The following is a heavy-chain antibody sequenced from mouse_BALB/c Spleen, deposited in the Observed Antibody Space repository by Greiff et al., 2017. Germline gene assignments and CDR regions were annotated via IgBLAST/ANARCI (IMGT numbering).Heavy chain of an antibody. Sequence: DVMLVESGGGLVQPGGSLKLSCAASGFTFSSYTMSWVRQTPEKRLEWVAYISNGGGSTYYPDTVKGRFTISRDNAKNTLYLQMSSLKSEDTAMYYCARDITTDWYFDVWGAGTTVTVSS. V-gene: IGHV5-12-2*01. J-gene: IGHJ1*01. CDR3: ARDITTDWYFDV. CDR2: ISNGGGST. D-gene: IGHD1-2*01. CDR1: GFTFSSYT.